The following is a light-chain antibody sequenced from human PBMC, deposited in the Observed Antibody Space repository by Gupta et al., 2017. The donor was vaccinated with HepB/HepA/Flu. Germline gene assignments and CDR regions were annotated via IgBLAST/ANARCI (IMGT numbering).Light chain of an antibody. J-gene: IGLJ3*02. CDR1: RSTIGNNF. CDR3: GTEARIRNGCV. V-gene: IGLV1-51*01. Sequence: QSVFTQPPAVSAAPGHRVTISCPGSRSTIGNNFVSWFQQLPGTAPKLLIYDNNKRPSGIPDRFSGSKSGTSATMTIAGVQAGDEADYYCGTEARIRNGCVFGGGTKFTVL. CDR2: DNN.